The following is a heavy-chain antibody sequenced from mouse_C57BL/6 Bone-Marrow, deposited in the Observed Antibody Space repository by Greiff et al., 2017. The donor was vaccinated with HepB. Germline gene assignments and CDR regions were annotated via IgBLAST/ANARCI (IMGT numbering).Heavy chain of an antibody. CDR2: INPNNGGT. Sequence: EVQLQQSGPELVKPGASVKISCKASGYTFTDYYMNWVKQSHGKSLEWIGDINPNNGGTSYNQKFKGKATLTVDKSSSTAYMELRSLTSEDSAVYYCARELLRFDYWGQGTTLTVSS. CDR1: GYTFTDYY. D-gene: IGHD1-1*01. CDR3: ARELLRFDY. V-gene: IGHV1-26*01. J-gene: IGHJ2*01.